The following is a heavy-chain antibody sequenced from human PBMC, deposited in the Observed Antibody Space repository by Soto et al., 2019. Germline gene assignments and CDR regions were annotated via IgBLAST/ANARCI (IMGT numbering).Heavy chain of an antibody. D-gene: IGHD4-17*01. CDR3: ARGYMTTVTTSRRPELDY. J-gene: IGHJ4*02. V-gene: IGHV4-59*01. CDR2: IYYSGST. Sequence: SETLSLTCTVSGGSISSYYWSWIRQPPGKGLEWIGYIYYSGSTNYNPSLKSRVTISVDTSKNQFSLKLSSVTAADTAVYYCARGYMTTVTTSRRPELDYWGQGTLVTVSS. CDR1: GGSISSYY.